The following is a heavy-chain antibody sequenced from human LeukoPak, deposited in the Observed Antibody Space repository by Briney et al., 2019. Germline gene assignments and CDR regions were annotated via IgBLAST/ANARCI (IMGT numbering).Heavy chain of an antibody. CDR2: IYYSGST. CDR3: ARRLPAAIYFDY. V-gene: IGHV4-59*08. J-gene: IGHJ4*02. CDR1: GGSISSYY. D-gene: IGHD2-2*01. Sequence: PSETLSLTCTVSGGSISSYYWSWIRQPPGKGLEWIGYIYYSGSTNYNPSLKSRVTISVDTSKNQFSLKLSSVTAADTAVYYCARRLPAAIYFDYWGQGTLVTVSS.